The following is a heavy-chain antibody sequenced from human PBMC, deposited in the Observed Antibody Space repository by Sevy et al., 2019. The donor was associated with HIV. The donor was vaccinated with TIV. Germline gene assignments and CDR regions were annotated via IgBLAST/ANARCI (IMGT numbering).Heavy chain of an antibody. V-gene: IGHV3-48*02. J-gene: IGHJ3*02. D-gene: IGHD3-9*01. CDR1: GFTFSSYS. Sequence: GGSLRLSCAASGFTFSSYSMNWVRQAPGKGLEWVSYISSSSSTIYYADSVKGRFTISRDNAKNSLYLQMNSLRDEDTAVYYCARGAYKYLTGDAFYIWGQGTMVTVSS. CDR3: ARGAYKYLTGDAFYI. CDR2: ISSSSSTI.